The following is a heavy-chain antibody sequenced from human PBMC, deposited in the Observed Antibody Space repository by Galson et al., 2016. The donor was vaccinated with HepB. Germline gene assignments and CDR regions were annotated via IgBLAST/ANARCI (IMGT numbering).Heavy chain of an antibody. CDR2: ISSGGRS. J-gene: IGHJ6*02. CDR3: ARQSLIIAKHNNGLDV. V-gene: IGHV4-39*07. Sequence: SETLSLTCSVSGGSISSSGNYWGWIRQAPEKGLEWIGSISSGGRSNYNPSLKSRITISRDTSKNQFSLTLSSVTAADTAVYYCARQSLIIAKHNNGLDVWGQGTTVTVSS. CDR1: GGSISSSGNY. D-gene: IGHD3-16*01.